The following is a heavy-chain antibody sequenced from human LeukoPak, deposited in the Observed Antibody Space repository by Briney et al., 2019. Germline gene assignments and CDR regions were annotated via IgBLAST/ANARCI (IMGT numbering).Heavy chain of an antibody. J-gene: IGHJ4*02. CDR2: IYSGGGT. V-gene: IGHV3-66*04. Sequence: GGSLRLSCAASGFTFSSHAMNWVRQAPGKGLEWVSIIYSGGGTYYADSVKGRFTISRENSKNTLWLQMNSLRVEDTAVYYCARLHYDVLTGPFDYWGQGTLVTVSS. CDR1: GFTFSSHA. D-gene: IGHD3-9*01. CDR3: ARLHYDVLTGPFDY.